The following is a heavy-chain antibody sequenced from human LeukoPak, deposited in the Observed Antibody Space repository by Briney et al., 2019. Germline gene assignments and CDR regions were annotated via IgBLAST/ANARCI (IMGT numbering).Heavy chain of an antibody. V-gene: IGHV4-34*01. D-gene: IGHD3-22*01. Sequence: NSSETLSLTCAVYGGSFSGYYWSWIRQPLGKGLEWIGEINHSGSTNYNPSLKSRVTISVDTSKNQFSLKLSSVTAADTAVYYCARGSSSGYYYVLYWGQGTLVTVSS. CDR2: INHSGST. J-gene: IGHJ4*02. CDR1: GGSFSGYY. CDR3: ARGSSSGYYYVLY.